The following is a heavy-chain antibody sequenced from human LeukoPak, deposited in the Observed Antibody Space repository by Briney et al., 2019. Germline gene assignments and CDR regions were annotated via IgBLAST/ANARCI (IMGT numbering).Heavy chain of an antibody. V-gene: IGHV3-30*03. CDR3: ARDSYGVES. Sequence: GGSLRLSCAASGFTFSRSAVHWVRQAPGKGLEWVAVISHDGSNTDYTDSVKGRFTISRDNAKNTLYLQMNSLRAEDTAVYYCARDSYGVESWGQGTLVTVSS. D-gene: IGHD4-17*01. J-gene: IGHJ4*02. CDR1: GFTFSRSA. CDR2: ISHDGSNT.